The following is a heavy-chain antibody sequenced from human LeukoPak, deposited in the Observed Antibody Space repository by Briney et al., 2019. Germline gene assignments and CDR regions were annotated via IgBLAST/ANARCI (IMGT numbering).Heavy chain of an antibody. Sequence: GGSLRLSCVASKFTFSSYWMSWVRQSPGKGLEWVANIKEDGSAKYYVDSVKGRFTISRDNAKNSLYLQMNSLRAEDTALYYCAKDIFRGFDGMDVWGQGTTVTVSS. CDR3: AKDIFRGFDGMDV. V-gene: IGHV3-7*03. CDR1: KFTFSSYW. J-gene: IGHJ6*02. D-gene: IGHD3-10*01. CDR2: IKEDGSAK.